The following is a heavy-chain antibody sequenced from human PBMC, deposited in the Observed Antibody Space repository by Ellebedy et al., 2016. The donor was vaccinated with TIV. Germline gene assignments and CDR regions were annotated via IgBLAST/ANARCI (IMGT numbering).Heavy chain of an antibody. CDR3: ARGGTVAGFYYGMDV. J-gene: IGHJ6*02. V-gene: IGHV1-69*13. D-gene: IGHD6-19*01. CDR2: IIPIFGTA. Sequence: SVKVSXXASGGTFSSYAISWVRQAPGQGLEWMGGIIPIFGTANYAQKFQGRVTITADESTSTAYMELSSLRSEDTAVYYCARGGTVAGFYYGMDVWGQGTTVTVSS. CDR1: GGTFSSYA.